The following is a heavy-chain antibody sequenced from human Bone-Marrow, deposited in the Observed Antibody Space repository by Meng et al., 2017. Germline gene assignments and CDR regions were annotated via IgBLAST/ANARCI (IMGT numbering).Heavy chain of an antibody. D-gene: IGHD2-15*01. Sequence: SVKVSCKASGYTLSSDGFSWVRQAPGQGLEWMGRIIPILGIANYAQKFQGRVTITADKSTSTAYMELSSLRSEDTAVYYCARESSVVVVVAAKDYYYGMDVWGQGTTVTVSS. CDR1: GYTLSSDG. CDR3: ARESSVVVVVAAKDYYYGMDV. J-gene: IGHJ6*02. V-gene: IGHV1-69*04. CDR2: IIPILGIA.